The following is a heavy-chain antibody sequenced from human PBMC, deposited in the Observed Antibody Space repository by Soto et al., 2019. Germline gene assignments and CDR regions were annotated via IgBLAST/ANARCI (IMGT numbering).Heavy chain of an antibody. V-gene: IGHV1-2*04. D-gene: IGHD2-15*01. CDR3: ARDRCSGGSCYSAVGVSFDY. Sequence: ASVKVSCKASGYTFTGYYMHWVRQAPGQGLEWMGWINPNSGGTNYAQKFQGWVTMTTDTSISTAYMELSSLRSDDTAVYYCARDRCSGGSCYSAVGVSFDYWGQGTLVTVSS. CDR2: INPNSGGT. J-gene: IGHJ4*02. CDR1: GYTFTGYY.